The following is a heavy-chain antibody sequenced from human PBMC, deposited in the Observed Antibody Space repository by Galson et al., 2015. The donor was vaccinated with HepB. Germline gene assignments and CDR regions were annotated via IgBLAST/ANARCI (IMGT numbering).Heavy chain of an antibody. CDR2: INPNSGGT. Sequence: SVKVSCKASGYTFTDYYTHWVRQAPGQGLEWMGRINPNSGGTNYAQKFKGRVTMTRDTSISTAHMELSSLRSDDTAVYYCARTSTNPYAFDIWGQGTMVTVSS. CDR1: GYTFTDYY. J-gene: IGHJ3*02. D-gene: IGHD1-1*01. V-gene: IGHV1-2*06. CDR3: ARTSTNPYAFDI.